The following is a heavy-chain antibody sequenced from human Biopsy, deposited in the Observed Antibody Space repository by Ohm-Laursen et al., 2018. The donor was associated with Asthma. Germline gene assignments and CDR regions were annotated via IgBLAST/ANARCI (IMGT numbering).Heavy chain of an antibody. D-gene: IGHD7-27*01. CDR2: INAGNGNT. CDR1: GGTFNNNG. J-gene: IGHJ6*02. V-gene: IGHV1-3*01. CDR3: ARGSKIGRPRLVFNWVRTDYYYSLDV. Sequence: ASVKVSCKASGGTFNNNGLSWVRQAPGQRLEWMGWINAGNGNTKYSQKFQGRVAMTRDTSINTVYMELSSLRSDDTAVYYCARGSKIGRPRLVFNWVRTDYYYSLDVWGQGTTVIVS.